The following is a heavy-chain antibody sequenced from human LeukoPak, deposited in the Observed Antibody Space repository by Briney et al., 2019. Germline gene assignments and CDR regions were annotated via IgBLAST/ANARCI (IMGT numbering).Heavy chain of an antibody. Sequence: GGSLRLSCAASGFTFSSYAMSWVRQAPGKGLEWVSAISGSGGSTYYADSVKGRFTISRDNSKNTLYLQMNSLRAEETAVYYCAKDDLWFGELWRGHYFDYWGQGTLVTVSS. CDR2: ISGSGGST. CDR1: GFTFSSYA. CDR3: AKDDLWFGELWRGHYFDY. D-gene: IGHD3-10*01. V-gene: IGHV3-23*01. J-gene: IGHJ4*02.